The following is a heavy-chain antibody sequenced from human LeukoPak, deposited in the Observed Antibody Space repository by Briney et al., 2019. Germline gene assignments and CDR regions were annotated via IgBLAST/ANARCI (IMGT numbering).Heavy chain of an antibody. CDR3: AKAPVTTCRGAYCYPFDY. CDR2: ISDSGNT. Sequence: GGSLRLSCAASGFTFSDYYMSWTRQAPGKGLEWVSAISDSGNTYHADSVKGRFTISRDSSKNTLFLQMNRLRPEDAAVYYCAKAPVTTCRGAYCYPFDYWGQGTLVTVSS. J-gene: IGHJ4*02. D-gene: IGHD2-21*01. V-gene: IGHV3-23*01. CDR1: GFTFSDYY.